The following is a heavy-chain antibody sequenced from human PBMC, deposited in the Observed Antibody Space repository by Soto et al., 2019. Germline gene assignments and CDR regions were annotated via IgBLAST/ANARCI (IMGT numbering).Heavy chain of an antibody. CDR2: INHSGST. CDR3: ARDIVVVPADSTGWFDH. CDR1: GGSFSGYY. D-gene: IGHD2-2*01. J-gene: IGHJ5*02. Sequence: SETLSLTCAVYGGSFSGYYWSWIRQPPGKGLEWIGEINHSGSTNYNPSLKSRVTISVDTSKNQFSLKLSSVTAADTAVYYCARDIVVVPADSTGWFDHWGQGKLVTVS. V-gene: IGHV4-34*01.